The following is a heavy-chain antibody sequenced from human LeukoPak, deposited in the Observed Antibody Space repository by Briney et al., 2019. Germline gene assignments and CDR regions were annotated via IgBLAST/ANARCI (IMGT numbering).Heavy chain of an antibody. CDR1: GYTFTSYA. CDR3: ARDRYGDGFAHLDY. D-gene: IGHD5-24*01. V-gene: IGHV1-2*02. Sequence: ASVNVSCNASGYTFTSYAIHWVRQAPGQGLEWMGWITPSGGTNYPQKFQGRVAITWDTSITTAYMDLSRLTSDDTAVYYCARDRYGDGFAHLDYWGQGALVTVSS. CDR2: ITPSGGT. J-gene: IGHJ4*02.